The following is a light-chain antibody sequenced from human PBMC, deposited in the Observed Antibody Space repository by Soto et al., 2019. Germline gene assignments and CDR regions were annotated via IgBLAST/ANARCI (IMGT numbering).Light chain of an antibody. J-gene: IGLJ2*01. CDR1: SSDVGGYNY. V-gene: IGLV2-14*03. Sequence: QSALTQPASVSGSPGQSITISCTGTSSDVGGYNYVSWYQQHPGKAPKLMIYDVSNRPSGVSNRFSGSRFGNTASLTISGLQAADEADYYCSADTSSSTVVFGGGTKLTV. CDR3: SADTSSSTVV. CDR2: DVS.